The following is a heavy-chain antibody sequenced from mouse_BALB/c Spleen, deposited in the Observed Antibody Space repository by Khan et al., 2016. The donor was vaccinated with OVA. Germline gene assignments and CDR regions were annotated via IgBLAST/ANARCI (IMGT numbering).Heavy chain of an antibody. V-gene: IGHV2-6-5*01. CDR3: AKGYWYYYHSLDY. Sequence: QMQLKESGPGLVAPSQNLSITCTVSGFSLSDYGVSWVRQPPGKGLEWLGVIWGGGSTYYNSALISRLSISTDNSKSHVFLKMSSLQSDDTAMFYNAKGYWYYYHSLDYWGQGTSVTISS. J-gene: IGHJ4*01. CDR1: GFSLSDYG. D-gene: IGHD2-14*01. CDR2: IWGGGST.